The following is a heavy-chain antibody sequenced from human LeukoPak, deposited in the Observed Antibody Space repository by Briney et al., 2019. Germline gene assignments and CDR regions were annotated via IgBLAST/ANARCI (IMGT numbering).Heavy chain of an antibody. CDR1: GFTFSSHW. CDR2: INQDGGQK. J-gene: IGHJ3*02. CDR3: AQWMNI. V-gene: IGHV3-7*03. Sequence: GGSLRLSCAASGFTFSSHWMNWVRQAPGKGLEWVANINQDGGQKYYVGSMKGRFTISRDNAKNSLYLQMNSLRAEDTAVYYCAQWMNIWGQGTMVTVSS. D-gene: IGHD5-12*01.